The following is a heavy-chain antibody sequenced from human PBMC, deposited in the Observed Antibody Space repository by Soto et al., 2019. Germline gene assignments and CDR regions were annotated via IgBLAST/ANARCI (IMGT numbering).Heavy chain of an antibody. CDR3: AKIKGAITFLHFDT. CDR2: LTDTGGNT. Sequence: GGSLRLSCVDSTSNLKNYAMAWVRQAPGKGLEWVSALTDTGGNTYYAASVKGRFTISRDNSRNTLFLQMDRLRVDDTAVYYCAKIKGAITFLHFDTWGQGTLVTVSS. CDR1: TSNLKNYA. D-gene: IGHD3-16*01. V-gene: IGHV3-23*01. J-gene: IGHJ4*02.